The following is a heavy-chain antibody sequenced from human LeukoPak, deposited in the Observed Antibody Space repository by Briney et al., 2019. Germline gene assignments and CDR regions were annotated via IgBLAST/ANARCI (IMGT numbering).Heavy chain of an antibody. D-gene: IGHD5-24*01. Sequence: GGSLRLSCAASGFSFSDYYMSWIRQAPGKGLEWVSYISSSGSSTFYADSVKGRFTISRDNTKNSVYVQMNSLRAEDTGVYYCAVEMSTVRDHDTFDIWGQGTIVTVSS. J-gene: IGHJ3*02. V-gene: IGHV3-11*04. CDR3: AVEMSTVRDHDTFDI. CDR2: ISSSGSST. CDR1: GFSFSDYY.